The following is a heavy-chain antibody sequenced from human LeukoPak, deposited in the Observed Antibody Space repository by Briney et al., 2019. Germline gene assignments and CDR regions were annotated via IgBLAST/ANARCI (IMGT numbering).Heavy chain of an antibody. V-gene: IGHV3-21*01. D-gene: IGHD2-2*01. CDR3: AIPGEGGAFDI. Sequence: GGSLRLSCAASGFTFSSSSMNWVRQAPGKGLEWVSSISSSSSYIYYADSVKGRFTISRDNAKNSLYLQMNSLRAEDTAVYYCAIPGEGGAFDIWGQGTMVTVSP. J-gene: IGHJ3*02. CDR1: GFTFSSSS. CDR2: ISSSSSYI.